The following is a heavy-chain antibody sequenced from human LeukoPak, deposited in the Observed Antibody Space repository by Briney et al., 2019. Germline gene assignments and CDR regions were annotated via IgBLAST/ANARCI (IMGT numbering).Heavy chain of an antibody. Sequence: SQTLSLTCTVSGGSISSGGYYWSWIRQHPGKGLECIGYIYYSGSTYYNPSLKSRVTISVDTSKNQFSLKLSSVTAADTAVYYCASPSGTYVDTAMADAFDIWGQGTMVTVSS. D-gene: IGHD5-18*01. J-gene: IGHJ3*02. CDR1: GGSISSGGYY. V-gene: IGHV4-31*03. CDR3: ASPSGTYVDTAMADAFDI. CDR2: IYYSGST.